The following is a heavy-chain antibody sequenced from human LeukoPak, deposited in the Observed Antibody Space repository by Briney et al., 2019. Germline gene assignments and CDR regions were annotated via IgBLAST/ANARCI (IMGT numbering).Heavy chain of an antibody. Sequence: ASVKVSCKASGYTFTGYYMHWVRQAPGQGLEWMGWINPNSGGTNYAQKFQGRVTMTRDTSISTAYMERSRLRSDDTAVYYCAALEAHYDILTGDRDDYYYMDVWGKGTTVTISS. D-gene: IGHD3-9*01. V-gene: IGHV1-2*02. J-gene: IGHJ6*03. CDR3: AALEAHYDILTGDRDDYYYMDV. CDR1: GYTFTGYY. CDR2: INPNSGGT.